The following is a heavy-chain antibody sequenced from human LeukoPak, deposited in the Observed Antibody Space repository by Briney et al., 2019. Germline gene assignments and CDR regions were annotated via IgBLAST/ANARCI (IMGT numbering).Heavy chain of an antibody. J-gene: IGHJ4*02. V-gene: IGHV4-39*01. CDR1: GGSISSSSYY. CDR2: IYYSGST. CDR3: ARLYYDSSGYYQTCYFDY. D-gene: IGHD3-22*01. Sequence: PSETLSLTCTVSGGSISSSSYYWGWIRQPPGKGLEWIGSIYYSGSTYYNPSLKSRVTISVDTSKNQFSLNLSSVTAADTAVYYCARLYYDSSGYYQTCYFDYWGQGTLVTASS.